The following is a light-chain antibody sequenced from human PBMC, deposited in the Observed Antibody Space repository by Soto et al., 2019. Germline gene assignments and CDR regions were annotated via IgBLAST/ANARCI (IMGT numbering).Light chain of an antibody. CDR3: QQYGSSPIT. J-gene: IGKJ5*01. Sequence: EIVLTQSPGTLSLSPGERATLSCRASQGVFSNFLAWYQQRPGQAPRLLIYVASSRATGIPDRFSGSGSGTALTLIIRRLETDDVEVYFCQQYGSSPITFGQGTRLVTK. CDR2: VAS. CDR1: QGVFSNF. V-gene: IGKV3-20*01.